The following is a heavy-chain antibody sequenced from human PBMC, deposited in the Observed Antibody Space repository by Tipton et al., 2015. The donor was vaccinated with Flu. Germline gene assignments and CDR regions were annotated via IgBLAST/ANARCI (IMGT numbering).Heavy chain of an antibody. CDR2: IYTTGST. CDR3: ARVKGGWFGSHMGPNWFDP. D-gene: IGHD3-10*01. CDR1: GASVSTGAYF. Sequence: LSCDVAGASVSTGAYFWTWIRQPAGRGLEWIGRIYTTGSTDYNPSLKSRVTIFLDTSSNHFTLKLTSVTSADTAVYYCARVKGGWFGSHMGPNWFDPWGQGTLVTVSS. J-gene: IGHJ5*02. V-gene: IGHV4-61*02.